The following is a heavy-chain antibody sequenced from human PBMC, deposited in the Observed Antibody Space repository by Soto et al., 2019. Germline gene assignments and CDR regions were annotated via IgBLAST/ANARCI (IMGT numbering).Heavy chain of an antibody. D-gene: IGHD3-22*01. CDR1: GGSISSGGYS. CDR3: ARTITYYYDSSGYYFDY. Sequence: TLSLTCAVSGGSISSGGYSWSWIRQPPGKGLEWIGYIYHSGSTYYNPSLKSRVTISVDRSKNQFSLKLSSVTAAGTAVYYCARTITYYYDSSGYYFDYWGQGTLVTVSS. J-gene: IGHJ4*02. V-gene: IGHV4-30-2*01. CDR2: IYHSGST.